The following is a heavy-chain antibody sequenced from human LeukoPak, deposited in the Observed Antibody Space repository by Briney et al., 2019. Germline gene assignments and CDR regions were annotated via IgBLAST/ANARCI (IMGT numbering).Heavy chain of an antibody. D-gene: IGHD6-13*01. CDR3: ARGRIAAAGTGNWFDP. V-gene: IGHV1-18*01. CDR1: GYTFTSYG. CDR2: ISAYNGNT. Sequence: ASVKVSCTASGYTFTSYGISWVRQAPGQGLEWMGWISAYNGNTKYAQKLQGRVTMTTDTSTSTAYMELRSLRSDDTAVYYCARGRIAAAGTGNWFDPWGQGTLVTVSS. J-gene: IGHJ5*02.